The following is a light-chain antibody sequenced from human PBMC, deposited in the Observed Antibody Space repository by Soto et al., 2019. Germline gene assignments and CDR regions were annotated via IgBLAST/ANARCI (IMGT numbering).Light chain of an antibody. CDR3: AAWEVSLKFLV. V-gene: IGLV1-44*01. Sequence: QSVLTQPPSASGTPGQRVTISCSGSSSNIGSNTVNWYQHLPGTAPKLLIYNNNQRPSGVPDRFSGSKSGTLASLAISGLQSEDEPADYWAAWEVSLKFLVLGTVTKPT. CDR2: NNN. CDR1: SSNIGSNT. J-gene: IGLJ1*01.